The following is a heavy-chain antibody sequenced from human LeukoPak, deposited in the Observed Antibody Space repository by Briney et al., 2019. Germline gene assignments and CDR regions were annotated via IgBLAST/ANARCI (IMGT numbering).Heavy chain of an antibody. CDR3: AKSPYYGSGSYTDY. Sequence: GGSLRLSCSASGFTFNSYPVHWVRQAPGKGLEYVSGISRNGGSTYYADSVKGRFTISRDNSKNTLYLQMNSLRAEDTAVYYCAKSPYYGSGSYTDYWGQGTLVTVSS. J-gene: IGHJ4*02. CDR2: ISRNGGST. D-gene: IGHD3-10*01. V-gene: IGHV3-64*04. CDR1: GFTFNSYP.